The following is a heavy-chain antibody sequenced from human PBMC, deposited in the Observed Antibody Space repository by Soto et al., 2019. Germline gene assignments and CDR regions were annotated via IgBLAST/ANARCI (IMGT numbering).Heavy chain of an antibody. CDR3: AKDKVATIYKAWSNYGMDV. J-gene: IGHJ6*02. D-gene: IGHD5-12*01. CDR1: GFTFSNYA. Sequence: PGGSLRLSCAASGFTFSNYAMSWVRQAPGKGLEWVSSISGSGGSTYYADSVKGRFTISRDNSKNTLYLQMNSLRAEDTAIYYCAKDKVATIYKAWSNYGMDVWGQGTTVTVSS. V-gene: IGHV3-23*01. CDR2: ISGSGGST.